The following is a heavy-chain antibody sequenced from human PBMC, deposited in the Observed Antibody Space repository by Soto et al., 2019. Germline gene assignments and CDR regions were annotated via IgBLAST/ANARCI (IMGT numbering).Heavy chain of an antibody. CDR3: ARPITVLVVVITDDAFDI. J-gene: IGHJ3*02. D-gene: IGHD3-22*01. V-gene: IGHV3-23*01. Sequence: EVQLLESGGGLVQPGGSLRLSCAASGFTFSSYAMSWVRQAPGKGLEWVSAISGSGGSTYYADSVKGRFTIARDNYRNTLYLQMNGLRADDTAVYYCARPITVLVVVITDDAFDIWGQGTMVTVSS. CDR2: ISGSGGST. CDR1: GFTFSSYA.